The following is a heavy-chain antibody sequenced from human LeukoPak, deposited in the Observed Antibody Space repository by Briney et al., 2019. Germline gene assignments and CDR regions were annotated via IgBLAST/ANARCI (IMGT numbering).Heavy chain of an antibody. Sequence: SETLSLTCTVSGASITSDIFYWNWIRQSPGKGLEWIGAIHNSRGTSYNPSLESRLTISVDPSENKFFLKMTSVTDADTATYDCGKVGGNTNSWGQGTLVTVSS. CDR2: IHNSRGT. J-gene: IGHJ4*02. V-gene: IGHV4-30-4*01. CDR3: GKVGGNTNS. D-gene: IGHD4-23*01. CDR1: GASITSDIFY.